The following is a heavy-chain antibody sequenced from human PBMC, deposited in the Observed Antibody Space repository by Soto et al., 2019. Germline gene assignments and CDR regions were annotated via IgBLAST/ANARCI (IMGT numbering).Heavy chain of an antibody. J-gene: IGHJ6*02. D-gene: IGHD2-2*01. CDR2: ISAYNGNT. CDR3: ARGPCSSTSCYQGHYYYGMDV. V-gene: IGHV1-18*01. Sequence: QVQLVQSGAEVKKPGASVKVSCKASCYTFTSYGISWVRQAPGQGLEWMGWISAYNGNTNYAQQPQGRDTMTTDTSTSTAYRELRRLRSDDTAVYYCARGPCSSTSCYQGHYYYGMDVWGQGTTVTVSS. CDR1: CYTFTSYG.